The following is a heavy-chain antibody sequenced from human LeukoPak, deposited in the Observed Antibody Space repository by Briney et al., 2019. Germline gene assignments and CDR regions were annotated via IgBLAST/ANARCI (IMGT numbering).Heavy chain of an antibody. V-gene: IGHV4-34*01. CDR1: GGSFSGYY. Sequence: SETLSLTCAVYGGSFSGYYWSWIRQPPGKGLEWIGEINHSGSTNYNPSLKSRVTISVGTSKNQFSLKLSSVTAADTAVYYCARGTPIYDYVWGSYRYKTPFDCWGQGTLVTVSS. CDR2: INHSGST. CDR3: ARGTPIYDYVWGSYRYKTPFDC. J-gene: IGHJ4*02. D-gene: IGHD3-16*02.